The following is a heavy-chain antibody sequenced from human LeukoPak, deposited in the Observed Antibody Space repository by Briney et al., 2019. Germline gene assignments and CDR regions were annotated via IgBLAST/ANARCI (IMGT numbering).Heavy chain of an antibody. J-gene: IGHJ4*02. CDR3: ASEAVAAPGY. V-gene: IGHV3-66*02. Sequence: GGSLRLSCTASGFTGGSKDMRWGRQAQGKGMEWVSIIYSGGSTYYADSVKGRFTISRDNSKNTLYLQMNSLRAEDTAVYYCASEAVAAPGYWGQGTLVTVSS. D-gene: IGHD6-19*01. CDR1: GFTGGSKD. CDR2: IYSGGST.